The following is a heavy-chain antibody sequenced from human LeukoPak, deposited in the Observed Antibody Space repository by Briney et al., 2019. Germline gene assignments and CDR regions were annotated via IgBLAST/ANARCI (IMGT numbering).Heavy chain of an antibody. J-gene: IGHJ5*02. Sequence: PSETLSFTCTVSGGSISSYYWSWIRQPPGKGLEWIGDIYYSGSTNYNPSLKSRVTISVDTSKNQFSLKLSSVTAADTAVYYCARAYWSYYYDSSGYYNWFDPWGQGTLVTVSS. D-gene: IGHD3-22*01. CDR3: ARAYWSYYYDSSGYYNWFDP. CDR2: IYYSGST. V-gene: IGHV4-59*01. CDR1: GGSISSYY.